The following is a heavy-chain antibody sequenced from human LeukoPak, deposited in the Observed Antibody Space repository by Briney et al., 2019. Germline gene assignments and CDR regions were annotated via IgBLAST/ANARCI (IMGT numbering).Heavy chain of an antibody. CDR2: IYYSGST. J-gene: IGHJ5*02. CDR3: VSNSSSSPWFDP. D-gene: IGHD6-6*01. V-gene: IGHV4-39*01. Sequence: SSETLSLTCTVSGVSISSGSHYRGWIRQPPGKGLEWTGTIYYSGSTYYNASLKSRVTISVDTSKNQFYLKLTSVIAADTAVYYCVSNSSSSPWFDPWGQGTLVTVSS. CDR1: GVSISSGSHY.